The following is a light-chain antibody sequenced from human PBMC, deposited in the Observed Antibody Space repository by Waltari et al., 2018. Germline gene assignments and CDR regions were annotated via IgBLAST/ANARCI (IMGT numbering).Light chain of an antibody. V-gene: IGLV2-8*01. CDR3: SSYAGSNILGV. CDR1: SSDAGGYKH. Sequence: QSALTQPPSASGSPGQSVTISCTGTSSDAGGYKHVSWYQQHPGKAPKLMIYEVSKRPSGVPDRFSGSKSGNTASLTVSGLQAEDEADYYCSSYAGSNILGVFGGGTKLTVL. J-gene: IGLJ2*01. CDR2: EVS.